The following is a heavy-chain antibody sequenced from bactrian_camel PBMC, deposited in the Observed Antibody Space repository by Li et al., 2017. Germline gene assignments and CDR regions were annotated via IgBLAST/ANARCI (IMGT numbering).Heavy chain of an antibody. CDR1: GITFSRHD. CDR2: ITSLPSLFRAA. D-gene: IGHD1*01. Sequence: HVQLVESGGGLVQPGESLRLSCVASGITFSRHDMSWVRQAPGKEVEWVAGITSLPSLFRAASYADSVKGRFTISRDNVRNTMSLQMINLKPGDTAVYYCVTDITSRDYASWNYWGRGTQVTVS. CDR3: VTDITSRDYASWNY. V-gene: IGHV3S6*01. J-gene: IGHJ4*01.